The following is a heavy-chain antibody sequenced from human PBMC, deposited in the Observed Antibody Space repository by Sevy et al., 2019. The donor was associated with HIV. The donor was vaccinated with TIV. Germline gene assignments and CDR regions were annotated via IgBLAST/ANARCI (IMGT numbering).Heavy chain of an antibody. CDR3: ANSRGRYEGSSWLYYYYIMDV. V-gene: IGHV3-30*18. D-gene: IGHD6-13*01. Sequence: LSLTCAAAGFTFSRYGMHWARQAPGKGLEWVAVTSNDGSDKEYAESVKGRFTVSRDNSKDTVYLQMNSLRLEDTAVYYCANSRGRYEGSSWLYYYYIMDVWGQGTTVTVSS. CDR1: GFTFSRYG. CDR2: TSNDGSDK. J-gene: IGHJ6*02.